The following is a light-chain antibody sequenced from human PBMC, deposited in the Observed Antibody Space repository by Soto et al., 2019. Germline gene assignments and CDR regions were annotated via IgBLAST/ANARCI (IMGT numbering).Light chain of an antibody. CDR2: EGS. CDR1: SSDVGSYNL. V-gene: IGLV2-23*01. CDR3: CSYAGSSTFYV. Sequence: QSALTQPASVSGSPGQSITISCTGTSSDVGSYNLVSWYQQHPGKAPKVMIYEGSKRPSGVSNRFSGSKSGNTASLTISGLQAEDEADYYCCSYAGSSTFYVSGAGTKVTVL. J-gene: IGLJ1*01.